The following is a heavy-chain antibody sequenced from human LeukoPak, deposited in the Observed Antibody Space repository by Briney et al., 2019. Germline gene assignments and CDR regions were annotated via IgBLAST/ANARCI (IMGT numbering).Heavy chain of an antibody. J-gene: IGHJ4*02. D-gene: IGHD6-6*01. Sequence: GGSLRLSCAASGFTFSSYAMSWVRQAPGKGLEWVSAISGSAGSTYYADSVKGGFTISRDNDKKTLYLQMNSLRAEDTAVYYCAKFGAALPQKRLGTNTFDYWGQGTLVTVSS. CDR1: GFTFSSYA. CDR3: AKFGAALPQKRLGTNTFDY. V-gene: IGHV3-23*01. CDR2: ISGSAGST.